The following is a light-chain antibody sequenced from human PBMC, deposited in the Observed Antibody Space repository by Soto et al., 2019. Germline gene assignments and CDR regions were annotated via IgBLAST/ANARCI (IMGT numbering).Light chain of an antibody. Sequence: IGMALSPAAVSVSTGERGTRSCRASQSVSSNLAWYQQKPGQAPRLLIYGASTRATGIPARFSGSGSGTEFSLTISSLQSEDFAVYYCQQYDYWPRTFGQGTKVDIK. CDR2: GAS. CDR1: QSVSSN. J-gene: IGKJ1*01. CDR3: QQYDYWPRT. V-gene: IGKV3-15*01.